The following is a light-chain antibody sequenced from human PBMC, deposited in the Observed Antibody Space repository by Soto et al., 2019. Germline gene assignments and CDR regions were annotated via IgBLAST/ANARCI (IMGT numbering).Light chain of an antibody. Sequence: QSVLTQPPSVSGAPGQRVTISCTGSSSNIGAGYDVHWYHQLPGTAPKLLIYGNNNRPSGVPDRFSGSRSGTSASLAITGLQAEDEADYYCQSYDSSLSVWVFGGGTKRPS. CDR2: GNN. V-gene: IGLV1-40*01. CDR3: QSYDSSLSVWV. CDR1: SSNIGAGYD. J-gene: IGLJ3*02.